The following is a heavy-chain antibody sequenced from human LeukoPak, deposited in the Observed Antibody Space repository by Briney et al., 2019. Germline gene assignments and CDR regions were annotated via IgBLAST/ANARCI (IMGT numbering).Heavy chain of an antibody. D-gene: IGHD1-26*01. CDR2: IKEDGSEK. CDR3: ARDYSGSYYWYY. Sequence: GGSLRLSCAASGFTFSRYWMSWVRQAPGKGLEWVANIKEDGSEKYYVDSVKGRFTISRDNARNSLFLQMNSLRAEDTAVYYCARDYSGSYYWYYWGQGTLVTVSS. J-gene: IGHJ4*02. CDR1: GFTFSRYW. V-gene: IGHV3-7*01.